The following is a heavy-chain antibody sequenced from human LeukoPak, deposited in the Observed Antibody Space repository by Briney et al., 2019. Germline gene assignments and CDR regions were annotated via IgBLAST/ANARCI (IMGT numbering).Heavy chain of an antibody. J-gene: IGHJ4*02. V-gene: IGHV1-18*01. CDR2: ISAYNGNT. CDR3: ARDRGSSSSWYSDY. D-gene: IGHD6-13*01. CDR1: GYTFTSYG. Sequence: GASVKVSXKASGYTFTSYGISWVRQAPGQGLEWMGWISAYNGNTNYAQKLQGRVTMTTDTSTSTAYMELRSLRSDDTAVYYCARDRGSSSSWYSDYWGQGTLVTVSS.